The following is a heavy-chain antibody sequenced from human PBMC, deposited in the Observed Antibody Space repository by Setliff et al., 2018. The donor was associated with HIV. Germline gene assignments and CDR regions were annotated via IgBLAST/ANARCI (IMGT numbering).Heavy chain of an antibody. V-gene: IGHV4-38-2*01. CDR1: GYSMSSGYY. J-gene: IGHJ5*02. D-gene: IGHD2-2*01. CDR2: VYHTGST. CDR3: AKVNPRSVVPSARILGGFDP. Sequence: SETLSLTCGVSGYSMSSGYYWGWIRQPPGKGLEWIGNVYHTGSTYYNPSLKIRVTISVDTSKNTLYLQMNRLRADDTAVYYCAKVNPRSVVPSARILGGFDPWGQGTPVTVSS.